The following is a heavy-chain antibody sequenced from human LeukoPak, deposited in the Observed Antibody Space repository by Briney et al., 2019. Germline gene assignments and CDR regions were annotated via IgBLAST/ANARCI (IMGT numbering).Heavy chain of an antibody. CDR2: ISGGGDST. D-gene: IGHD1-26*01. V-gene: IGHV3-23*01. CDR3: ARYVVGAINYFDY. CDR1: RFTFSSYA. J-gene: IGHJ4*02. Sequence: PGGSLRLSCAASRFTFSSYAMGWVRQAPGKGLEWVSTISGGGDSTFYADSVKGRFTISRDNFKNTLNLQMNSLRAEDTAVYYCARYVVGAINYFDYWGQGTRVTVSS.